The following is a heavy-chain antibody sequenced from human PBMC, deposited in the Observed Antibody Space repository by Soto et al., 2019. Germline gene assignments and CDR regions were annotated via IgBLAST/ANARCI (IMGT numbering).Heavy chain of an antibody. D-gene: IGHD3-10*01. CDR2: IIPIFGTA. Sequence: QVQLVQSGAEVKKPGSSVKVSCKASGGTFSSYAISWVRQAPGQGLEWMGGIIPIFGTANYAQKFQGRVTITADEAPGTAYMERSSLRSEDTAVYYCARDGGHYYFDYWGQGTLVTVSS. J-gene: IGHJ4*02. V-gene: IGHV1-69*12. CDR3: ARDGGHYYFDY. CDR1: GGTFSSYA.